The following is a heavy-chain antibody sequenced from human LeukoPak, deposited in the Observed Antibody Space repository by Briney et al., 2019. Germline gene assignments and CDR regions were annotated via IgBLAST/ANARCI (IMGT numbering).Heavy chain of an antibody. D-gene: IGHD4-17*01. CDR2: INTNTGNP. CDR1: GYTFTSYA. J-gene: IGHJ6*03. V-gene: IGHV7-4-1*02. CDR3: ARESSTVSHYYYYYMDV. Sequence: GASVTVSCKASGYTFTSYAMNWVRQAPGQGLEWMGWINTNTGNPTYAQGFTGRFVFSLDTSVSTAYLQISSLKAEDTAVYYCARESSTVSHYYYYYMDVWGKGTTVTVSS.